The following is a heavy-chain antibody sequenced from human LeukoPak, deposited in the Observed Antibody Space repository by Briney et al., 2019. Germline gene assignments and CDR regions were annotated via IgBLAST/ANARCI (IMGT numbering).Heavy chain of an antibody. D-gene: IGHD3-3*01. V-gene: IGHV4-59*01. CDR3: ARDRNDFWSGHNWFDP. CDR2: IYYSGST. J-gene: IGHJ5*02. CDR1: GGSISSYY. Sequence: SETLSLTYTVSGGSISSYYWSWIRQPPGKGLEWIGYIYYSGSTNYNPSLKSRVTISVDTSKNQFSLKLSSVTAADTAVYYCARDRNDFWSGHNWFDPWGQGTLVTVSS.